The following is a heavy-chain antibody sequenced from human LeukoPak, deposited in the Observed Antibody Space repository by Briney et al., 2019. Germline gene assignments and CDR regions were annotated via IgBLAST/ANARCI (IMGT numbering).Heavy chain of an antibody. CDR2: IYYSGST. J-gene: IGHJ4*02. CDR3: ARGSGASWFY. Sequence: SETLSLTCTVSGGSISSYYWSWIRQPPGKGLEWIGYIYYSGSTNYNPSLKSRVTMSVDTSKNLFSLKLSSVTAADTAVYYCARGSGASWFYWGQGTLVTVSS. V-gene: IGHV4-59*08. CDR1: GGSISSYY. D-gene: IGHD6-13*01.